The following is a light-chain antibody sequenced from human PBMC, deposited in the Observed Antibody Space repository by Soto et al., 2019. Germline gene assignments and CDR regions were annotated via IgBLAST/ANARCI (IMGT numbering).Light chain of an antibody. CDR3: QQYGSSPLT. J-gene: IGKJ4*01. V-gene: IGKV3-20*01. CDR2: GTS. Sequence: EIVLTQSPGTLSLSPGERATLSCRASQSVSSSYLAWYQQKPGQAPRLLISGTSSRATGIPDRFSGGGSGTDFTLTLSRLEPEDCAVYFCQQYGSSPLTFGGGTKVEI. CDR1: QSVSSSY.